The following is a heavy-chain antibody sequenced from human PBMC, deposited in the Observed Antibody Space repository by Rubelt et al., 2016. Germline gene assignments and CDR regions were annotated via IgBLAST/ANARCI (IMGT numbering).Heavy chain of an antibody. J-gene: IGHJ4*02. CDR1: GGSFSGYY. V-gene: IGHV4-34*01. CDR3: ARWMPSAVAGAY. Sequence: QVQLQQWGAGLLKPSETLSLTCAVYGGSFSGYYWTWIRQPPGKGLEWLGEINHSGSTNYNPSLTRRVTISVDTAKNQFFRKLGAVTAADTAVYYCARWMPSAVAGAYWGQGTLVTVSS. CDR2: INHSGST. D-gene: IGHD6-19*01.